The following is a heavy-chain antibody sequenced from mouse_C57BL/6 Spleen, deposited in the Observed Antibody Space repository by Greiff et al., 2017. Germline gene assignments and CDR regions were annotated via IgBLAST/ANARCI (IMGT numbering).Heavy chain of an antibody. CDR2: ILPGSGST. J-gene: IGHJ3*01. V-gene: IGHV1-9*01. CDR3: ARSFYEGNAF. D-gene: IGHD2-3*01. Sequence: VMLVESGAELMKPGASVKLSCKATGYTFTGYWIEWVKQRPGHGLEWLGEILPGSGSTNYNEKGKGKATFTADTASNTAYMQLSSLTTEDSAIYYCARSFYEGNAFWGQGTLVTVSA. CDR1: GYTFTGYW.